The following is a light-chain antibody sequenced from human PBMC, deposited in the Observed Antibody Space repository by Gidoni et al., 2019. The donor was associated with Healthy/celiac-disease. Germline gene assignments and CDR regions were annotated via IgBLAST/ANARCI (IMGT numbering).Light chain of an antibody. CDR2: WAS. J-gene: IGKJ1*01. CDR3: QQYYSTPRT. Sequence: VSLGERATINCKSSQSVLYSSNNKNYLAWYQQKPGQPPKLLIYWASTRESGVPDRFSGSGSGTDFTLTISSLQAEDVAVYYCQQYYSTPRTFGQGTKVEIK. V-gene: IGKV4-1*01. CDR1: QSVLYSSNNKNY.